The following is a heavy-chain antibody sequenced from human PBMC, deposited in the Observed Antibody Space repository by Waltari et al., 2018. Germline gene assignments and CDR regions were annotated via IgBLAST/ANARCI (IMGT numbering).Heavy chain of an antibody. Sequence: QVQLQESGPGLVKPSETLSLTCTVSGCSISSYYWSWIRQPPGKGLEWIGYIYYSGSTNYNPSLKSRVTISVDTSKNQFSLKLSSVTAADTAVYYCARADYGDPPDYWGQGTLVTVSS. CDR3: ARADYGDPPDY. J-gene: IGHJ4*02. CDR1: GCSISSYY. V-gene: IGHV4-59*01. CDR2: IYYSGST. D-gene: IGHD4-17*01.